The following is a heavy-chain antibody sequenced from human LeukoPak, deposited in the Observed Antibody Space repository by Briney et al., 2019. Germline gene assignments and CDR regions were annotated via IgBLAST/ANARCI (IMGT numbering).Heavy chain of an antibody. CDR3: ARGHFSYDSSGYSSFYY. V-gene: IGHV3-7*01. Sequence: GGSLRLSCAASGVIFSSYWMSWVRQAPGKGLEWVANINQDGSEKYYVDSVKGRLTISRDNAKNSLYLQINTLRAEDTAVFYCARGHFSYDSSGYSSFYYWGQGTLVTVSS. J-gene: IGHJ4*02. D-gene: IGHD3-22*01. CDR2: INQDGSEK. CDR1: GVIFSSYW.